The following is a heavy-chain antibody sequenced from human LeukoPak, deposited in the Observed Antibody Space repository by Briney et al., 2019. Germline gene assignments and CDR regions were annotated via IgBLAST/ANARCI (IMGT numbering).Heavy chain of an antibody. CDR3: ARGRGLDIVVVPAAILHHNWFDS. V-gene: IGHV4-34*01. CDR1: GGSFSGYY. Sequence: SETLSLTCAVYGGSFSGYYWSWIRQPPGKGLEWIGEINHSGSTNYNPSLKSRVTISVDTSKNQFSLKLSSVTAADAAVYYCARGRGLDIVVVPAAILHHNWFDSWGQGTLVTVSS. J-gene: IGHJ5*01. CDR2: INHSGST. D-gene: IGHD2-2*02.